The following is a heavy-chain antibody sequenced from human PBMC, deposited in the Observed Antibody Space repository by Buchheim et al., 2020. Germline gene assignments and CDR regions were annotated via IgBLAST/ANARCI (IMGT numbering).Heavy chain of an antibody. D-gene: IGHD2/OR15-2a*01. CDR3: ARPRLQEYISPRFDY. V-gene: IGHV1-2*02. CDR2: INPNSGGT. CDR1: GYTFTGYY. J-gene: IGHJ4*02. Sequence: QVQLVQSGAEVKKPGASVKVSCKASGYTFTGYYMHWVRQAPGQGLEWMGWINPNSGGTNYAQKVQGRVTMTRDTSISTAYMELSSLRSEDTAIYYCARPRLQEYISPRFDYWGQGT.